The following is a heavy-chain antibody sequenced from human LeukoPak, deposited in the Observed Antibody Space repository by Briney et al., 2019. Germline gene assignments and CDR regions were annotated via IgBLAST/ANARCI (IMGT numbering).Heavy chain of an antibody. J-gene: IGHJ4*02. CDR2: INHSGST. CDR3: ARLYFDWLYYFDY. Sequence: SETLSLTCAVYGGSFSGYYWSWIRQPPGKGLEWIGEINHSGSTNYNPSLKSRVTIPVDTSKNQFSLKLSSVTAADTAVYYCARLYFDWLYYFDYWGQGTLVTVSS. CDR1: GGSFSGYY. D-gene: IGHD3-9*01. V-gene: IGHV4-34*01.